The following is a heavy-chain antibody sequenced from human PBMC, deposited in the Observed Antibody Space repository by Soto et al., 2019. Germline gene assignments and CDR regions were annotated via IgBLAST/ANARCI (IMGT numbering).Heavy chain of an antibody. V-gene: IGHV3-30*18. CDR1: GFTFSSYG. CDR3: AKNRIAVAGEDAFDI. D-gene: IGHD6-19*01. Sequence: LRLSCAASGFTFSSYGMHWVRQAPGKGLEWVAVISYDGSNKYYADSVKGRFTISRDNSKNTLYLQMNSLRAEDTAVYYCAKNRIAVAGEDAFDIWGQGTMVTVSS. J-gene: IGHJ3*02. CDR2: ISYDGSNK.